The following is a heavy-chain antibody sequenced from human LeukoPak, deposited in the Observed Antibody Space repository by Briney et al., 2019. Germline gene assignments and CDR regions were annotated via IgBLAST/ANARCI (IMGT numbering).Heavy chain of an antibody. CDR2: IWYDGSNK. D-gene: IGHD2-2*01. CDR1: GFTFSSYG. Sequence: PGRSLRLSRAASGFTFSSYGMHWVRQAPGKGLEWVAVIWYDGSNKYYADSVKGRFTISRDNSKNTLYLQMNSLRAEDTAVYYCASVPSLYCSSTSCNFDYWGQGTLVTVSS. V-gene: IGHV3-33*01. CDR3: ASVPSLYCSSTSCNFDY. J-gene: IGHJ4*02.